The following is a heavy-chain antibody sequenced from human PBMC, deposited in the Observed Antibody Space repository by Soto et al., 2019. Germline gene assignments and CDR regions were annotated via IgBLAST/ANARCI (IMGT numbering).Heavy chain of an antibody. Sequence: QVQLQESGPGLVKPSQTLSLTCTVSGGSISSGDYYWSWIRQHPGKGLEWIGYIYYSGSTYYNPSLKSRVTISGDTSKNQFSRKLSSVTAADTAVYYCARWWSGSRQGFDPWGQGTLVTVSS. CDR1: GGSISSGDYY. V-gene: IGHV4-31*03. J-gene: IGHJ5*02. D-gene: IGHD3-3*01. CDR2: IYYSGST. CDR3: ARWWSGSRQGFDP.